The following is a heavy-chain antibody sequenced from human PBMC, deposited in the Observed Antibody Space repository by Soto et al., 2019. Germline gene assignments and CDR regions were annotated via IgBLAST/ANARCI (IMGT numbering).Heavy chain of an antibody. Sequence: PGGSLRLSCVASHFAFNIDAMTWVRQAPGKGLEWVSSMSGSGSSIYYADSVKGRFTITRDKSKKTLYLQMNSLRAEDTAVYWCARDNWNGAYYGLGVWGQGTTVTVSS. CDR1: HFAFNIDA. V-gene: IGHV3-23*01. CDR3: ARDNWNGAYYGLGV. CDR2: MSGSGSSI. J-gene: IGHJ6*02. D-gene: IGHD1-20*01.